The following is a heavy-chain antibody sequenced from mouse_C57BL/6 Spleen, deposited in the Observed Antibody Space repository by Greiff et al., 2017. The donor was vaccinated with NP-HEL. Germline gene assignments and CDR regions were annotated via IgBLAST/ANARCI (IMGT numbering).Heavy chain of an antibody. CDR1: GYTFTDYY. D-gene: IGHD2-4*01. V-gene: IGHV1-26*01. CDR3: ARRFPYDWDV. CDR2: INPNNGGT. Sequence: VQLQQSGPELVKPGASVKISCKASGYTFTDYYMNWVKQSHGKSLEWIGDINPNNGGTSYNQKFKGKATLTVDKSSSTAYMELRSLTSEDSAVYYCARRFPYDWDVWGTGTTVTVSS. J-gene: IGHJ1*03.